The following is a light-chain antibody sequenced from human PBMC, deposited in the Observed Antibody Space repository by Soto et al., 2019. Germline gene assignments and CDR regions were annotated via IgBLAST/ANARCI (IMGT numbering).Light chain of an antibody. Sequence: DIQMTQFPSTLSASVGDRVTITCRASQSINSWLAWYQQKPGKAPNLLIYKASSLESGVPSRFSGSGSGTEFILTISSLQPDDFATYYCQQYNSYSYTFGQGTKVDIK. CDR2: KAS. CDR3: QQYNSYSYT. V-gene: IGKV1-5*03. J-gene: IGKJ2*01. CDR1: QSINSW.